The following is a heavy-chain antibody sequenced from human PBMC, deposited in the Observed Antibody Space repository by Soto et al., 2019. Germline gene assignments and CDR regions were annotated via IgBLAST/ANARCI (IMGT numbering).Heavy chain of an antibody. V-gene: IGHV3-74*01. CDR3: TRGGTRTTYWGLFDS. Sequence: EVKVVESGGGLVQPGGSLRLSCAASGFTFSDNWMHWVRQPPGKGPVWVSRISGDASSTSYADSVKGRFTISRDSAQDTVYLPMERLRGQDTVGLLCTRGGTRTTYWGLFDSWGQGTLVTVSS. D-gene: IGHD7-27*01. J-gene: IGHJ4*02. CDR2: ISGDASST. CDR1: GFTFSDNW.